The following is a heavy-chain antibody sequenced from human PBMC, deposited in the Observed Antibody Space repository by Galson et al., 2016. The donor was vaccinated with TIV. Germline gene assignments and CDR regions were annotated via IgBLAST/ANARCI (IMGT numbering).Heavy chain of an antibody. J-gene: IGHJ6*02. CDR1: GFIVDDNY. Sequence: SLRLSCAASGFIVDDNYMTWIRQAPGKGLEWVSVIYGDGRTYYTDSVWGRFTISRDSSKNTLYLQMNSLRAEDTAVYYCARDRYYDARGYYYYYYGMDVWGQGTTVTVSS. D-gene: IGHD3-22*01. V-gene: IGHV3-53*01. CDR3: ARDRYYDARGYYYYYYGMDV. CDR2: IYGDGRT.